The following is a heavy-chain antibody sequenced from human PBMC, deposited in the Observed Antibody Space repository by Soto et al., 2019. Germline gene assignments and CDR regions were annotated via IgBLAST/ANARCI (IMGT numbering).Heavy chain of an antibody. D-gene: IGHD6-25*01. Sequence: QVQLQESGPGLVKTSQTLTLTCTVSGASVDSGGYYWTWIRQRPGKGLEWVGYIYYRGNTFYNPSLQSRLTISLETSKNQFSLQLTSVTAADTAVYSCARDTAMTGAARYDYWGQGTLVTVSS. J-gene: IGHJ4*02. CDR1: GASVDSGGYY. CDR2: IYYRGNT. CDR3: ARDTAMTGAARYDY. V-gene: IGHV4-31*03.